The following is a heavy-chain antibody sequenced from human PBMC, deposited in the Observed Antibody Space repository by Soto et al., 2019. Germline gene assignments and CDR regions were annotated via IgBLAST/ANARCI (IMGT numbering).Heavy chain of an antibody. J-gene: IGHJ4*02. CDR3: ARDRQGEQHYFDF. CDR2: INTDGGGT. Sequence: EVQLVESGGGLVQPGGSLRLSCAASGFIFSSDWMHWVRQAPGGGWVWVSRINTDGGGTTYGDSVKGRLTISRENSEDTLYLQMNSLRAEDTAVNYGARDRQGEQHYFDFWGQGILVTVSS. D-gene: IGHD1-26*01. V-gene: IGHV3-74*03. CDR1: GFIFSSDW.